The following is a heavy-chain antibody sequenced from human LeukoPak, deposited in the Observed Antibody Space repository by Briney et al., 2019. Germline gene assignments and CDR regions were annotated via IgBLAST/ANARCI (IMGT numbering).Heavy chain of an antibody. V-gene: IGHV1-2*02. CDR2: INPNSGGT. CDR1: GGTFSSYA. D-gene: IGHD2-8*02. J-gene: IGHJ4*02. Sequence: ASVKVSCKASGGTFSSYAISWVRRAPGQGLEWMGWINPNSGGTNYAQKFQGRVTMTRDTSISTAYMELSRLRSDDTAVYYCATYRQVLLPFESWGQGTLVTVSS. CDR3: ATYRQVLLPFES.